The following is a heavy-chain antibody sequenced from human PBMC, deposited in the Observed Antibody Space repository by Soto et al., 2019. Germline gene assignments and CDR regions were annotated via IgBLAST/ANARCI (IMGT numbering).Heavy chain of an antibody. CDR2: ISWNSGSI. D-gene: IGHD3-22*01. V-gene: IGHV3-9*01. CDR1: GFTFDDYA. CDR3: AKGYYDSSGYTRNWFDP. J-gene: IGHJ5*02. Sequence: PGGSLRLSCAASGFTFDDYAMHWVRQAPGKGLEWVSGISWNSGSIGYADPVKGRFTISRDNAKNSLYLQMNSLRAEDTALYYCAKGYYDSSGYTRNWFDPWGQGTLVTVSS.